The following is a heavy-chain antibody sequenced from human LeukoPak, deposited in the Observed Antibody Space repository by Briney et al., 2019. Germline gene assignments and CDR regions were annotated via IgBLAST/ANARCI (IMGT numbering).Heavy chain of an antibody. J-gene: IGHJ6*02. V-gene: IGHV4-34*01. D-gene: IGHD3-22*01. CDR3: ARTLDSRRYIVRRPYSMDV. CDR2: INHSGST. CDR1: GGSFSGYY. Sequence: SETPSLTCAVYGGSFSGYYWNWIRQPPGKGLEWIGEINHSGSTTYNRSLKSRVTISLDTSKNQFSLKLSSVTAADTAVYYCARTLDSRRYIVRRPYSMDVWGQGTTVTVSS.